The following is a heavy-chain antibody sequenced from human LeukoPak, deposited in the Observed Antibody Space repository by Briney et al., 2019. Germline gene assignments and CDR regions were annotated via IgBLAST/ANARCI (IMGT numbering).Heavy chain of an antibody. J-gene: IGHJ4*02. CDR2: TKSKDDGETT. CDR3: TTDLGITMIRGVIAY. V-gene: IGHV3-15*01. D-gene: IGHD3-10*01. Sequence: GGSLRLSCAASAFTFTNAWMSWVRQAPGRWREWVGPTKSKDDGETTDYAAPVKGRFTMSRDDSKATLYLQMNSLKAEDTAVYYCTTDLGITMIRGVIAYWGQGALVTVSS. CDR1: AFTFTNAW.